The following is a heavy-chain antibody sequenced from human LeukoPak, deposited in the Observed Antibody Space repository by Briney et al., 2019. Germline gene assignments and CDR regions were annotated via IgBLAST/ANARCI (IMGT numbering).Heavy chain of an antibody. Sequence: ASVKVSCKASGGTFSSYAISWVRQAPGQGLEWMGGIIPILGTANYAQKFQGRVTITADESTSTAYMELSSLRSEDTAVYYCARVPTTLYCSGGSCYYFDYWGQGTLVTVSS. CDR1: GGTFSSYA. J-gene: IGHJ4*02. D-gene: IGHD2-15*01. CDR3: ARVPTTLYCSGGSCYYFDY. V-gene: IGHV1-69*01. CDR2: IIPILGTA.